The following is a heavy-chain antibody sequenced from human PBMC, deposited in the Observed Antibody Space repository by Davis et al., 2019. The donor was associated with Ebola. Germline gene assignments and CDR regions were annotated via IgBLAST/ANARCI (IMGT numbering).Heavy chain of an antibody. CDR2: IISTSAHL. Sequence: RAALGCRFARYGMCRVRPAPGKGLEWVSSIISTSAHLYSAVSLKGRFTITRDNAKNSLFLQLNSLRAEDTAVYYCARADALADKKDSYYGMDVWGQGTTVTVSS. D-gene: IGHD6-19*01. CDR3: ARADALADKKDSYYGMDV. CDR1: GCRFARYG. J-gene: IGHJ6*02. V-gene: IGHV3-21*01.